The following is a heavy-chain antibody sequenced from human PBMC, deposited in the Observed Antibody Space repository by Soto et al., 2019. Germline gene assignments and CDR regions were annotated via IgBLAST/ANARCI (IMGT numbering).Heavy chain of an antibody. CDR1: GGSIRSPAW. Sequence: TSETRSLTCGVGGGSIRSPAWCNCIHQPPGTGLRWIVEIFPSRSTNYTPSPESRVTISVDKSKNQFSLTLTSVTAADTAVYFCARGRGRYSSGWSWFDPWGQGLLVPV. J-gene: IGHJ5*02. CDR3: ARGRGRYSSGWSWFDP. V-gene: IGHV4-4*02. D-gene: IGHD6-19*01. CDR2: IFPSRST.